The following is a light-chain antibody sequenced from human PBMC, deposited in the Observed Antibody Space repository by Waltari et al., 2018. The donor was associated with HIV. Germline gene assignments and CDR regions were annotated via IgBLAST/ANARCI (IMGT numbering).Light chain of an antibody. J-gene: IGLJ3*02. V-gene: IGLV2-23*02. Sequence: QTALTQPASVSGSPGPSITISCTGTSSDVGAYNLVSWYQQQPGKAPRLIIYDVSERPAGVSNRFTGSKSGNTASLTISGLQAEDEADYYCCSYVSEIVPCVFGGGTKLTVL. CDR3: CSYVSEIVPCV. CDR2: DVS. CDR1: SSDVGAYNL.